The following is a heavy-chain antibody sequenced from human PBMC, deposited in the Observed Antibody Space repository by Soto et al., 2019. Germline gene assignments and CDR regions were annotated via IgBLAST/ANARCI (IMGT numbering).Heavy chain of an antibody. CDR1: SGSIRSDLYY. CDR2: IYYSGTT. V-gene: IGHV4-31*11. D-gene: IGHD2-21*02. CDR3: ARGTSVTGAFDV. Sequence: QVQLQESGPGLLKPSQTLSLTCGVSSGSIRSDLYYWNWIRQHPGKGLEWIGYIYYSGTTYYNPSLKSRLTISIDRSTNQFSLRLSSVSAADTAVYYCARGTSVTGAFDVWGQGTTVTVSS. J-gene: IGHJ3*01.